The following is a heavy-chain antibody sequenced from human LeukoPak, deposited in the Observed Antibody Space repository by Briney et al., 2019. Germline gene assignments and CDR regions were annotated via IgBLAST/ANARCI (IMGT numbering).Heavy chain of an antibody. CDR1: GFTVSSNY. CDR3: AKGTTSQSFDF. J-gene: IGHJ4*02. Sequence: GGSLRLSCAASGFTVSSNYMSWVRQAPGKGLEWVSAISGSGGSTYYADSVKGRFTISRDNSKNTLYLQMNSLRAEDTAVYYCAKGTTSQSFDFWGQGTLVTVSS. D-gene: IGHD1-14*01. V-gene: IGHV3-23*01. CDR2: ISGSGGST.